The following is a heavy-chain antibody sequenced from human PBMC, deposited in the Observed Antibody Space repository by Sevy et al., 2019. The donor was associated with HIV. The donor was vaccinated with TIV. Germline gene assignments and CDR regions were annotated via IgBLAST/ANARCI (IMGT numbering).Heavy chain of an antibody. J-gene: IGHJ6*02. V-gene: IGHV1-8*01. Sequence: ASVKVSCEASGYTFTSYDINWVRQATGQGLEWMGWMNPNSGNTGYAQKFQGRVTMTRNTSISTAYMELSSPRSEDTAVYYCARVPGYCSGGSCYSNYYYGMDVWGQGTTVTVSS. CDR1: GYTFTSYD. CDR3: ARVPGYCSGGSCYSNYYYGMDV. D-gene: IGHD2-15*01. CDR2: MNPNSGNT.